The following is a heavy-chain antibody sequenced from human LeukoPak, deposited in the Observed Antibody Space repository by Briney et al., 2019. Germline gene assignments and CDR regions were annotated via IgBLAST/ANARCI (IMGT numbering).Heavy chain of an antibody. CDR2: IIPIFGTA. J-gene: IGHJ5*02. V-gene: IGHV1-69*05. CDR3: ARDSTYYGILTGYYWGNWFDP. D-gene: IGHD3-9*01. CDR1: GGTFSSYA. Sequence: SVKVSCKASGGTFSSYAISWVRQAPGQGLEWMGGIIPIFGTADYAQKFQGRVTITTDESTSTAYMELSSLRSEDTAVYYCARDSTYYGILTGYYWGNWFDPWGQGTLVTVSS.